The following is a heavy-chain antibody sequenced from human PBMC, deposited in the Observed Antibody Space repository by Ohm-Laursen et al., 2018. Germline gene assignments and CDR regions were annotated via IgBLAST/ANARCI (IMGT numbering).Heavy chain of an antibody. J-gene: IGHJ6*02. CDR2: ISTTGSTK. V-gene: IGHV3-11*01. CDR3: AKDSYSSSSYYYGMDV. D-gene: IGHD6-6*01. CDR1: KFILSDYY. Sequence: SLRLSCAASKFILSDYYMSWIRQAPGRGLEWVSYISTTGSTKNYADSVKGRFTISRDNAKNSLYLQMNSLRAEDTALYYCAKDSYSSSSYYYGMDVWGQGTTVTVSS.